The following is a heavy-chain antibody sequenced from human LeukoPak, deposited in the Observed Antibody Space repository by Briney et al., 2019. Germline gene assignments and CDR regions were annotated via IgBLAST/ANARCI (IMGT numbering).Heavy chain of an antibody. D-gene: IGHD6-6*01. Sequence: ASVKVSCKASGYTFTSYDINWVRQATGQGLEWMGWMNPNSGNTGYAQKFQGRVTITRNTSISTAYMELRSLRSDDTAVYYCARTSSSIAARISAFDIWGQGTMVTVSS. J-gene: IGHJ3*02. CDR1: GYTFTSYD. CDR2: MNPNSGNT. CDR3: ARTSSSIAARISAFDI. V-gene: IGHV1-8*03.